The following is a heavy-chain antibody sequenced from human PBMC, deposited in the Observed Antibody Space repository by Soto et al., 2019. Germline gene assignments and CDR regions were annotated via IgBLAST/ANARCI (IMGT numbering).Heavy chain of an antibody. CDR2: IYYSGST. J-gene: IGHJ6*02. D-gene: IGHD2-2*01. CDR1: GGSISSGGYY. Sequence: SETLSLTCTVSGGSISSGGYYWSWIRQHPGKGLEWIGYIYYSGSTYYNPSLKSRVTISVDTSKNQFSLKLSSVTAADTAVYYCARDLPPNNEYQLPLFGDSYYYGMDVWGQGTTVTVSS. V-gene: IGHV4-31*03. CDR3: ARDLPPNNEYQLPLFGDSYYYGMDV.